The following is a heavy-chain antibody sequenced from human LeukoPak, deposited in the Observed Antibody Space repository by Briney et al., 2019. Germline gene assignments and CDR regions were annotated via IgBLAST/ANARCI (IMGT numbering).Heavy chain of an antibody. Sequence: ASVKVSCKASGYTFTSYDINWVRQATGQGLEWMGLMNPNSGSTSYAQKFQGRVTITRNTSISTAYMELSSLRSEDTAVYYCATSPRSRGLFVWGQGTLVTVSS. D-gene: IGHD3-10*02. J-gene: IGHJ1*01. CDR1: GYTFTSYD. V-gene: IGHV1-8*03. CDR3: ATSPRSRGLFV. CDR2: MNPNSGST.